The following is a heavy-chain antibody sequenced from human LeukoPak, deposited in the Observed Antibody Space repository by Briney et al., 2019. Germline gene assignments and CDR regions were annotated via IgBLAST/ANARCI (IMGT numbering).Heavy chain of an antibody. V-gene: IGHV3-23*01. CDR2: IFGGGGGI. D-gene: IGHD5-24*01. CDR3: AKDRIPDGKYSIDF. J-gene: IGHJ4*02. CDR1: GFTLSTYA. Sequence: GGSLRPSCAASGFTLSTYAMNSVRPAPGRGREWVSVIFGGGGGIHYADSVRGRFTISRDNGKNTLYLQMNSLRAEDTAVYYCAKDRIPDGKYSIDFWGQGTLVTVSS.